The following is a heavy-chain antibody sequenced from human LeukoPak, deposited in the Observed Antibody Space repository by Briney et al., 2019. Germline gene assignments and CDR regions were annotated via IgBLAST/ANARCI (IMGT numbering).Heavy chain of an antibody. Sequence: TGGSLRLSCTASGFTFSGYTMSWVRQAPGKGLKWVSTISTGGGNTYYADSVKGRFTVSRDDSKNTLYLQMNSLRAEDTAVYYCAKDGGLWVSAHWGDSWGRGTLVTVSS. CDR2: ISTGGGNT. CDR1: GFTFSGYT. D-gene: IGHD7-27*01. CDR3: AKDGGLWVSAHWGDS. V-gene: IGHV3-23*01. J-gene: IGHJ4*02.